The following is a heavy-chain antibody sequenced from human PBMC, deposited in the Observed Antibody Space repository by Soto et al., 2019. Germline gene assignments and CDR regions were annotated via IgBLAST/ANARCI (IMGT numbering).Heavy chain of an antibody. V-gene: IGHV4-59*01. CDR1: GGSITSYY. D-gene: IGHD5-12*01. CDR3: TGGYNFDY. Sequence: QVQLQESGPGLVKPSETLSLTCTVSGGSITSYYWSWIRQSPGKGLEWIGYLYYGATTNYNPSLKSRVTMSGDRSKNQFSLKLTSVTAADTAVYYCTGGYNFDYWGQGTLVTVSS. J-gene: IGHJ4*01. CDR2: LYYGATT.